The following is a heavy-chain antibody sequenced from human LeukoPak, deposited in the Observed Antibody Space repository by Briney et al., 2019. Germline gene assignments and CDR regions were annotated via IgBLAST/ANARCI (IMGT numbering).Heavy chain of an antibody. CDR2: ISSSSSYI. CDR3: ARDGDIVVVTAILSPWPDAFDI. Sequence: AGGSLRLSCAASGFTFSSYSMNWVRQAPGKGLEWVSSISSSSSYIYYADSVKGRFTISRDNAKNSLYLQMNSLRAEDTAVYYCARDGDIVVVTAILSPWPDAFDIWGQGTMVTVSS. D-gene: IGHD2-21*02. CDR1: GFTFSSYS. J-gene: IGHJ3*02. V-gene: IGHV3-21*01.